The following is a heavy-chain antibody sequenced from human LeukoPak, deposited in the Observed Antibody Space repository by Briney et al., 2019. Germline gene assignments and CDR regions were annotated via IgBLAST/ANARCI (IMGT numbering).Heavy chain of an antibody. Sequence: ASLKASCKASGYTFTSYDINWVRQATGHGLEWMGWMNPYSGNTGYAQKFQGRVTMTRNTSISTAYMELSSLRSEDTAVYYCARGVRDCSGGSSHWDYYYYYMDVWGKGTTVTISS. V-gene: IGHV1-8*01. CDR1: GYTFTSYD. CDR3: ARGVRDCSGGSSHWDYYYYYMDV. J-gene: IGHJ6*03. CDR2: MNPYSGNT. D-gene: IGHD2-15*01.